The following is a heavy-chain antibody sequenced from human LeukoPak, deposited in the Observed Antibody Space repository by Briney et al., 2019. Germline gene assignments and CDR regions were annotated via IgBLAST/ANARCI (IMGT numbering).Heavy chain of an antibody. V-gene: IGHV4-39*07. D-gene: IGHD5-12*01. J-gene: IGHJ4*02. CDR1: GGSISSSSYY. CDR3: ARVNSWGVATLTTPFFDY. Sequence: PSETLSLTCTVSGGSISSSSYYWGWIRQPPGKGLEWVGSIYYSGSTYYNPSLKSRVTISVDTSKNQFSLKLSSVTAADTAVYYCARVNSWGVATLTTPFFDYWGQGTLVTVSS. CDR2: IYYSGST.